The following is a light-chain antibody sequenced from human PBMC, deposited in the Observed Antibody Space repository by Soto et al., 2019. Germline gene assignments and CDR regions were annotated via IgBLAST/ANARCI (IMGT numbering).Light chain of an antibody. CDR2: DVS. Sequence: QSVLTQPASVSGSPGQSITISCTGTSSDVGGYNYVSWCQHHPGKAPKLMIYDVSNRPSGVSNRFSGSKSGNTASLTISGLQAEDEADYYCSSYTTSSTYVFATGTKVTVL. J-gene: IGLJ1*01. V-gene: IGLV2-14*03. CDR3: SSYTTSSTYV. CDR1: SSDVGGYNY.